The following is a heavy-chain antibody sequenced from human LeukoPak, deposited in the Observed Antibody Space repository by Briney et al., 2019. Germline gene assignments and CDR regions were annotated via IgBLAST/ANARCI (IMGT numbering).Heavy chain of an antibody. V-gene: IGHV4-59*08. Sequence: PSETLSLTCTVSGGSISSYYWSWIRQPPGKGLEWIGYIYYSGSTNYNPSLKSRVTISVDTSKNQFSLKLSSVTAADTAGYYCWTLRRPPTAAYYYYYYYGMDVWGQGTTVTVSS. D-gene: IGHD3-10*01. J-gene: IGHJ6*02. CDR1: GGSISSYY. CDR3: WTLRRPPTAAYYYYYYYGMDV. CDR2: IYYSGST.